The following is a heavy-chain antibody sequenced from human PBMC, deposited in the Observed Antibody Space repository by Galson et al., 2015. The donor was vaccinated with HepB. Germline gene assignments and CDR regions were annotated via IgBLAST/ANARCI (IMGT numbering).Heavy chain of an antibody. J-gene: IGHJ4*02. CDR2: ISYDGSNK. D-gene: IGHD3-22*01. Sequence: SLRLSCAASGFTFSSYGMHWVRQAPGKGLEWAAVISYDGSNKYYADSVKGRFTISRDNSKNTLYLQMNSLRAEDTAVYYCAKVRGVYYYDSSGPSSTDYWGQGTLVTVSS. V-gene: IGHV3-30*18. CDR1: GFTFSSYG. CDR3: AKVRGVYYYDSSGPSSTDY.